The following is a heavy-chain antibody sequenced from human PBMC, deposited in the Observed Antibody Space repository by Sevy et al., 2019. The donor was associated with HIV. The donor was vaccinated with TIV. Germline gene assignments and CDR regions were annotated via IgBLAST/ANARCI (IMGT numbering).Heavy chain of an antibody. CDR2: INHTGST. J-gene: IGHJ1*01. Sequence: SETPSLTCAVYGESFSGYYWNWVRQPPGKGLEWIGEINHTGSTNYNPSLKSRVNISVDTSKNQFSLKLSSVTAADTAVYYCARGRSDSSGYYPRRRAEYFQHWGQSTLVTVSS. CDR1: GESFSGYY. CDR3: ARGRSDSSGYYPRRRAEYFQH. D-gene: IGHD3-22*01. V-gene: IGHV4-34*01.